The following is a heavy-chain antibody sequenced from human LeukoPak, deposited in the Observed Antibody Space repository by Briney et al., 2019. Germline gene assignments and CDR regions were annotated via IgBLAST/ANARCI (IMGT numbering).Heavy chain of an antibody. V-gene: IGHV4-34*01. D-gene: IGHD3-22*01. CDR2: INHSGST. Sequence: PSETLSLTCAVYGGSFSGYYWSWIRQPPGKGLEWIGEINHSGSTNYNPSLKSRVTISVDTSKNQFSLKLSSVTAADTAVYYCARGDYYDSSAYAYWGQGTLVTVSS. CDR1: GGSFSGYY. J-gene: IGHJ4*02. CDR3: ARGDYYDSSAYAY.